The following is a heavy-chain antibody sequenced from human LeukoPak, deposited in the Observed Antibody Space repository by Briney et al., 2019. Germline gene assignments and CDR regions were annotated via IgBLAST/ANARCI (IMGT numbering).Heavy chain of an antibody. CDR1: GFAFSSYG. D-gene: IGHD3-22*01. CDR2: ISYDGSNK. V-gene: IGHV3-30*18. CDR3: AKDLYLYYEVGNY. J-gene: IGHJ4*02. Sequence: PGRSLRLSCAASGFAFSSYGMHWVRQAPGKGLEWVAVISYDGSNKYYADSVKGRFTISRDNSNNTLYLQMNSLRAEDTAVYYCAKDLYLYYEVGNYWGQGTLVTVSS.